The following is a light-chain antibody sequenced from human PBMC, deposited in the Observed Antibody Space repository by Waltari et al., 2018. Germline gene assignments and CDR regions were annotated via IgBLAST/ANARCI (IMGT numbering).Light chain of an antibody. Sequence: IVLTQSPGTLSLSPGERATLSCRASQTITSLAWYQQTPGQAPRLLIYGASNRATGIPDRFSGSGSGTDFSLIISRLEPEDFAVYYCQHYVSLPVTFGQGTKVEIK. J-gene: IGKJ1*01. CDR3: QHYVSLPVT. CDR2: GAS. V-gene: IGKV3-20*01. CDR1: QTITS.